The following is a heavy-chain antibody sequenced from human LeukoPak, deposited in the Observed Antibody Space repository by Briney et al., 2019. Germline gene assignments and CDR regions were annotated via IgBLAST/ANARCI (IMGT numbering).Heavy chain of an antibody. CDR2: INHSGST. CDR1: GGSFSGYY. J-gene: IGHJ4*02. Sequence: SETLSLTCAVYGGSFSGYYWSWLRQPPGKGLEWIGEINHSGSTNYNPSLTSRVTISVDTSKNQFSLKLSSVTAADTAVYYCARGHRYCSSTSCLLGRDYWGQGTLVTVSS. V-gene: IGHV4-34*01. CDR3: ARGHRYCSSTSCLLGRDY. D-gene: IGHD2-2*01.